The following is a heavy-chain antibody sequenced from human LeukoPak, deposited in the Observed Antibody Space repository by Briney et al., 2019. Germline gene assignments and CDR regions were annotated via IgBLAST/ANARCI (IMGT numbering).Heavy chain of an antibody. CDR3: ARDARGRRYYYGSGSLSP. D-gene: IGHD3-10*01. J-gene: IGHJ5*02. Sequence: GRSLRLSCAASGFTFSSYGMHWVRQAPGKGLEWVAVIWYDGSNKYYADSVKGRFTISRDNSKNTLYLQMNSLRAEDTAVYYRARDARGRRYYYGSGSLSPWGQGTLVTVSS. V-gene: IGHV3-33*01. CDR2: IWYDGSNK. CDR1: GFTFSSYG.